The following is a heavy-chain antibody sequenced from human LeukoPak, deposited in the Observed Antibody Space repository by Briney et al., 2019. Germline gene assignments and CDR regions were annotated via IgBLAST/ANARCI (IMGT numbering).Heavy chain of an antibody. J-gene: IGHJ4*02. V-gene: IGHV3-33*05. CDR1: GFTFSSYG. CDR2: ISFDGSDK. D-gene: IGHD5-18*01. CDR3: ARGGYHAYYLDY. Sequence: GGSLRLSCETSGFTFSSYGMHWVRQAPGKGLEWVALISFDGSDKSYGTSVKGRLTISRDNAKNTLYLQMNSLRAEDTAVYYCARGGYHAYYLDYWGQGSLVTVSS.